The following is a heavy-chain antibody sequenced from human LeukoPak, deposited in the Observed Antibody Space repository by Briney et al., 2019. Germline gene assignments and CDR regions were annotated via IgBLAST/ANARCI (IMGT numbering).Heavy chain of an antibody. CDR1: RGTFSSYA. CDR2: IIPILGIA. V-gene: IGHV1-69*04. D-gene: IGHD6-19*01. CDR3: ARAVAGTVWYFDY. J-gene: IGHJ4*02. Sequence: SVKVSCKASRGTFSSYAISWVRQAPRQGLELMGRIIPILGIANYAQKFQGRVTITADKSTSTAYMELSSLRSEDTAVYYCARAVAGTVWYFDYWGQGTLVTVSS.